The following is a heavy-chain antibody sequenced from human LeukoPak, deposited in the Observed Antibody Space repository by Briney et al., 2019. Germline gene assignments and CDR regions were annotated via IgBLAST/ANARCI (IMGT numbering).Heavy chain of an antibody. D-gene: IGHD2-2*01. CDR2: ISAYNGNT. J-gene: IGHJ4*02. CDR3: ARVDRLGYCSSTSACYFDY. V-gene: IGHV1-18*01. CDR1: GYTFTSYG. Sequence: ASVKVSCKASGYTFTSYGISWVRQAPGQGLEWMGWISAYNGNTNYAQKLQGRVTMTTDTSTSTAYMELRSLRSEDTAVYYCARVDRLGYCSSTSACYFDYWGQGTLVTVSS.